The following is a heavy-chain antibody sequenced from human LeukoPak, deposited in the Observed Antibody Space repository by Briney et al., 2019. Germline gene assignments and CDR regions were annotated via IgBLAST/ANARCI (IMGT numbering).Heavy chain of an antibody. J-gene: IGHJ5*02. D-gene: IGHD1-26*01. Sequence: ASVNVSCKASGYTFTGYYVNWVRQAPGQGLEWMGRINPNSGGTKYAQKFQGRVTMTRDTSISTAYMELSRLRSDDTAVYYCARDYRGYNCFDPWGQGTLVTVSS. V-gene: IGHV1-2*06. CDR2: INPNSGGT. CDR3: ARDYRGYNCFDP. CDR1: GYTFTGYY.